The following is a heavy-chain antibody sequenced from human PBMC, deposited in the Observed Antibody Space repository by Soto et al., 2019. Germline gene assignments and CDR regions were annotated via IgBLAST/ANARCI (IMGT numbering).Heavy chain of an antibody. V-gene: IGHV1-18*01. Sequence: ASVNVCSKAPGVSVXSYGISWARQAPGQGLEWMGWISAYNGNTNYAQKLQGRVTMTTDTSTSTAYMELRSLRSDDTAVYYCARASGSSYWFDPWGQGTLVTVPQ. CDR3: ARASGSSYWFDP. D-gene: IGHD1-26*01. CDR2: ISAYNGNT. J-gene: IGHJ5*02. CDR1: GVSVXSYG.